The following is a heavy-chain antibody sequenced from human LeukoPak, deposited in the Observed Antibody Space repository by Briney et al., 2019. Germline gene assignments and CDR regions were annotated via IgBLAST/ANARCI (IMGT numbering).Heavy chain of an antibody. Sequence: SETLSLTCTVSGGSISSGGYYWSWIRQHPGKGLEWIGYIYYSGSTYYNPSLKSRVTISVDTSKNQFSLKLSSVTAADTAVYYCARGGTTGTTYYWGQGTLVTVSS. J-gene: IGHJ4*02. CDR1: GGSISSGGYY. V-gene: IGHV4-31*03. CDR3: ARGGTTGTTYY. D-gene: IGHD1-7*01. CDR2: IYYSGST.